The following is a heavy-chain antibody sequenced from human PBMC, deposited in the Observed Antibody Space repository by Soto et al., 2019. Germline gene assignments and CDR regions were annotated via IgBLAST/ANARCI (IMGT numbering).Heavy chain of an antibody. D-gene: IGHD3-16*01. CDR3: ASVGGLNWFDP. J-gene: IGHJ5*02. CDR1: GGSISSGGYY. V-gene: IGHV4-31*03. Sequence: QVQLQESGPGLVKPSQTLSLTCTVSGGSISSGGYYWSWIRQHPGKGLEWIGYIYYSGSTYYNPSLKTRVTISVDTSKNQFPLKLSPVTAADTAVYSCASVGGLNWFDPWGQGTRVTVSS. CDR2: IYYSGST.